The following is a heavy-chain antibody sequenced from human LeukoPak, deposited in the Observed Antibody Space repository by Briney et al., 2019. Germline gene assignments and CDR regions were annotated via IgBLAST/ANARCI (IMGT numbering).Heavy chain of an antibody. Sequence: SEPLSLTCTVSGGSISSSSYYWGWIRPPPGKGLEWIGSIYYSGSTYYNPSLKSRVTISVDTSKNQFSLKLSSVTAADTAVYYCASRKLENDYWGQGTLVTVSS. CDR1: GGSISSSSYY. V-gene: IGHV4-39*07. D-gene: IGHD1-1*01. CDR3: ASRKLENDY. CDR2: IYYSGST. J-gene: IGHJ4*02.